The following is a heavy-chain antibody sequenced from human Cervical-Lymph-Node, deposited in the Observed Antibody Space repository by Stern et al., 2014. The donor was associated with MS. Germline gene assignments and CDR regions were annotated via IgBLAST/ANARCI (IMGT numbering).Heavy chain of an antibody. CDR3: TSNTPVLRFLEWSGLTDYYYYGMDV. Sequence: QLQLQESGPGLVKPSETLSLTCTVSGGSISSSSYYWGWIRQPPGKGLEWIGSMYYSGSTYHNPSLQRRVSMSVDTSKNQFSLKLISVTAADTAVYYCTSNTPVLRFLEWSGLTDYYYYGMDVWGQGTTVTVSS. CDR1: GGSISSSSYY. V-gene: IGHV4-39*01. CDR2: MYYSGST. D-gene: IGHD3-3*01. J-gene: IGHJ6*02.